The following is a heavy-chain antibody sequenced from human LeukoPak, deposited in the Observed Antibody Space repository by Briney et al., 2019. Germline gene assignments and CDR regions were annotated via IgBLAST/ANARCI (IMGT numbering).Heavy chain of an antibody. CDR1: GLTVSSNY. D-gene: IGHD3-22*01. J-gene: IGHJ3*02. V-gene: IGHV3-66*02. CDR3: ARDRGTYYYDSSAPAVAFDI. CDR2: IYIGGST. Sequence: GGSLRLPCAASGLTVSSNYMSWVRQAPGKGLEWVSVIYIGGSTYYADSVKGRFTISRDNSKNTLYLQMNSLRAEDTAVYYCARDRGTYYYDSSAPAVAFDIWGQGIVVTVSS.